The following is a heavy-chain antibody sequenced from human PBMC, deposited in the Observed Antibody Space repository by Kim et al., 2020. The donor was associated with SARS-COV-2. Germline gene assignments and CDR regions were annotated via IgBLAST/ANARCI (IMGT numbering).Heavy chain of an antibody. D-gene: IGHD3-16*01. Sequence: GGSLRLSCVASGFTFSTVAMSWVRQAPGKGLEWVSAISGSGANIYYADSVKGRFSISRDNAKDTVFLQLDSLRVEDTAVYYCAQVRMILSWGQGSLVTVS. V-gene: IGHV3-23*01. CDR3: AQVRMILS. CDR2: ISGSGANI. CDR1: GFTFSTVA. J-gene: IGHJ5*02.